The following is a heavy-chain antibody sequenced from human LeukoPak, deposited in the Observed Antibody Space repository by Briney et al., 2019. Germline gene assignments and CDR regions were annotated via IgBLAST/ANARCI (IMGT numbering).Heavy chain of an antibody. CDR3: ARWGSTSCYDY. CDR2: ISTNGDST. Sequence: GGSLRLSCAASGFTFSSYAMHWVRQAPGKGLEYVAAISTNGDSTYYANSVKGRFTISRDNSKNTLYLQMGSLRVEDMAVYYCARWGSTSCYDYWGQGTLVTVS. J-gene: IGHJ4*02. D-gene: IGHD2-2*01. CDR1: GFTFSSYA. V-gene: IGHV3-64*01.